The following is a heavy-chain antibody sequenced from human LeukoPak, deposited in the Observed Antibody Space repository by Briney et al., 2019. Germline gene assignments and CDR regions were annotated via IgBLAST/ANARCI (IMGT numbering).Heavy chain of an antibody. CDR1: GGSISSGGYY. Sequence: SQTLSLTCTVSGGSISSGGYYWSWIRQHPEKGLEWIGYIYYSGSTYYNPSLKSRVTMSVDTSENQFSLKLGSVTAADTAVYYCATTVGSYFDYWSQGTLVTVSS. CDR3: ATTVGSYFDY. J-gene: IGHJ4*02. CDR2: IYYSGST. D-gene: IGHD3-16*01. V-gene: IGHV4-31*03.